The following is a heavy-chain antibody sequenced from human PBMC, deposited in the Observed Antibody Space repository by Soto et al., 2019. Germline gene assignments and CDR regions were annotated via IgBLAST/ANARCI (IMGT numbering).Heavy chain of an antibody. V-gene: IGHV3-30-3*01. CDR1: GFTFSSYA. Sequence: PGGSLRLSCAASGFTFSSYAMHWVRQAPGKGLEWVAVISYDGSNKYYADSVKGRFTISRDNSKNTLYLQMNSLRAEDTAVYYCARDSSSWPHLDYYGMDVWGQGTTVTVSS. J-gene: IGHJ6*02. CDR2: ISYDGSNK. CDR3: ARDSSSWPHLDYYGMDV. D-gene: IGHD6-13*01.